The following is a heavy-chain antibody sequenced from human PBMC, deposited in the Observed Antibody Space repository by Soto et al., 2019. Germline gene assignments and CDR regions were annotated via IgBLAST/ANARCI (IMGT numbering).Heavy chain of an antibody. J-gene: IGHJ4*02. D-gene: IGHD1-26*01. CDR3: ARFRWETWTLYYFDY. Sequence: PSETLSLTCTVSGGSISIYYWSWVRQSPGKGLEWIGYIYYSGSTNYNPSLKSRVTISVDTSKNQFSLKLSSVTAADTAVYYCARFRWETWTLYYFDYWGQGTLVTVS. CDR2: IYYSGST. V-gene: IGHV4-59*08. CDR1: GGSISIYY.